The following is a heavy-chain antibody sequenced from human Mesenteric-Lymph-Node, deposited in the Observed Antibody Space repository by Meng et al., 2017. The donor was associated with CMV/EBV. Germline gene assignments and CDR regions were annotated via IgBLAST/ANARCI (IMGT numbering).Heavy chain of an antibody. CDR3: ARDYLDY. Sequence: ASVKVSCKASGYTFTSHSISWVRQAPGQGLEWMGWINPNSGGTNYAQKFQGRVTMTRDTSISTAYMELSRLRSDDTAVYYCARDYLDYWGQGTLVTVSS. J-gene: IGHJ4*02. CDR1: GYTFTSHS. CDR2: INPNSGGT. V-gene: IGHV1-2*02.